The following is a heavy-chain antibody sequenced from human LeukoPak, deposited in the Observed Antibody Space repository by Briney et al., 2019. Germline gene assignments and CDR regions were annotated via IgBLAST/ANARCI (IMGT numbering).Heavy chain of an antibody. CDR1: GGTFSSYA. J-gene: IGHJ4*02. CDR3: ARGDDSSGYYFDY. Sequence: SVKVSCKASGGTFSSYAISWVRQAPGQGREWMGGIIPIFGTANYAQKFQGRVTITTDESTSTAYMELSSLRSEDTAVYYCARGDDSSGYYFDYWGQGTLVTVSS. D-gene: IGHD3-22*01. CDR2: IIPIFGTA. V-gene: IGHV1-69*05.